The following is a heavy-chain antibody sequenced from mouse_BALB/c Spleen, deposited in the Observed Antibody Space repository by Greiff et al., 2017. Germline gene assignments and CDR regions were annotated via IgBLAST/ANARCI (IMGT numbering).Heavy chain of an antibody. J-gene: IGHJ2*01. CDR3: ARDVYYYGSSYYFDY. Sequence: EVKLVESGGGLVQPGGSRKLSCAASGFTFSSFGMHWVRQAPEKGLEWVAYISSGSSTIYYADTVKGRFTISRDNPKNTLFLQMTSLRSEDTAMYYCARDVYYYGSSYYFDYWGQGTTLTVSS. V-gene: IGHV5-17*02. CDR2: ISSGSSTI. CDR1: GFTFSSFG. D-gene: IGHD1-1*01.